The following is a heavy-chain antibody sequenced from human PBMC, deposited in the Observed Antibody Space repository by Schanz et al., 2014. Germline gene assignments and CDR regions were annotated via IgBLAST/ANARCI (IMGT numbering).Heavy chain of an antibody. V-gene: IGHV3-9*01. CDR2: ISWNSGTA. J-gene: IGHJ3*02. CDR3: ATDYSGGGCHI. Sequence: EVQLVEYGGGLVQPGGSLRLSCAASGFTFDDYAMHWVRQAPGKGLEYVSGISWNSGTAVYADSVKGRFTLSRDNSKNTVYLQMNSLRAEDTALYFCATDYSGGGCHIWGQGTMVTVSS. CDR1: GFTFDDYA. D-gene: IGHD6-19*01.